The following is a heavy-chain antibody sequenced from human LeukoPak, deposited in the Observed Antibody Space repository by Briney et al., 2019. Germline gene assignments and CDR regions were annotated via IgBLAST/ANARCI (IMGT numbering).Heavy chain of an antibody. CDR2: IYYSGST. CDR3: ARQVVAVAGTGYFDY. CDR1: GFTVSSNY. J-gene: IGHJ4*02. D-gene: IGHD6-19*01. Sequence: PGGSLRLSCAASGFTVSSNYMSWVRQPPGKGLEWIGSIYYSGSTYYNAFLKSRGTISVDTSKNQFSLKLNSVTAADTAVYFCARQVVAVAGTGYFDYWGQGTLVTVSS. V-gene: IGHV4-39*01.